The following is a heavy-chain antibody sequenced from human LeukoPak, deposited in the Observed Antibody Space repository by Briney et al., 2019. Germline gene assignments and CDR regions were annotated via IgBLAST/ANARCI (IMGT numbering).Heavy chain of an antibody. CDR1: GGSISSGTYY. Sequence: SEALSLTCTVSGGSISSGTYYWSWIRQPPGKGLEWIGYIYYSGSTNYNPSLKSRVTISVDTSKNQFSLKLSSVTAADTAVYYCAREAGYYYGSGSYRIFDYWGQGTLVTVSS. CDR2: IYYSGST. J-gene: IGHJ4*02. CDR3: AREAGYYYGSGSYRIFDY. V-gene: IGHV4-61*01. D-gene: IGHD3-10*01.